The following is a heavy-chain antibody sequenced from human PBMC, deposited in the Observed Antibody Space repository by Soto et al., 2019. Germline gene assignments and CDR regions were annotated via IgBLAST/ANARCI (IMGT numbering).Heavy chain of an antibody. CDR2: ISAYNGNT. V-gene: IGHV1-18*01. J-gene: IGHJ3*01. CDR1: GYTFTSYG. Sequence: ASVTVSCKASGYTFTSYGINWVRPSPGQGLERMGWISAYNGNTNYAQKLQGRVTMTTDTSTSTAYMELRSLRSDDTAVYYCARLDRYCSSTSCYAKAAFDVWGQGTMVTVSS. D-gene: IGHD2-2*01. CDR3: ARLDRYCSSTSCYAKAAFDV.